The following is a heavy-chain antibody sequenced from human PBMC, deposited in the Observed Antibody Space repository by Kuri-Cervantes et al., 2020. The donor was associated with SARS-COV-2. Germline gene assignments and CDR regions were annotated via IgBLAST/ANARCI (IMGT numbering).Heavy chain of an antibody. J-gene: IGHJ4*02. CDR1: GGNFSGEV. CDR2: FIPMSGTS. D-gene: IGHD1-14*01. V-gene: IGHV1-69*13. CDR3: ARAVGNIDF. Sequence: SVKVSCKASGGNFSGEVVSWVQQAPGQGLEWMGGFIPMSGTSNYAQKFQGRLTISADEYTNTAYMELSGLRSEDTAVYYCARAVGNIDFWGQGTLVTVSS.